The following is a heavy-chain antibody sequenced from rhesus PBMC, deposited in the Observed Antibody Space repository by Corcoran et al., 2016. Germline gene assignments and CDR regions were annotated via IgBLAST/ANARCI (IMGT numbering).Heavy chain of an antibody. CDR3: ARARYHYDNDY. D-gene: IGHD3-28*01. J-gene: IGHJ4*01. CDR1: GASISSYW. V-gene: IGHV4-80*01. Sequence: QMQLQESGPGPVKPSETLSLTCAVSGASISSYWWGWTRPAPGKGLEGIGEIDGNTGRTRYNPSLRSRVTVSRDASKNQVSLKLTSVTAADTAVYYCARARYHYDNDYWGQGVLVTVSS. CDR2: IDGNTGRT.